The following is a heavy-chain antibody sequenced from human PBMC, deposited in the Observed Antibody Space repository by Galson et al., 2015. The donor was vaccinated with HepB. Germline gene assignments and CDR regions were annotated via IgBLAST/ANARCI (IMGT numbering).Heavy chain of an antibody. Sequence: SLRLSCAASGFTFSDYGMHWVRQAPGKGLEWVGLIRSKAYGGTTEYAATVKGRFTISKDDSKSIAYLQMNSLKTEDTAVYYCTRGVWWFGDFPEVPYYYMDVWGKGTTVTVSS. CDR1: GFTFSDYG. CDR2: IRSKAYGGTT. J-gene: IGHJ6*03. D-gene: IGHD3-10*01. V-gene: IGHV3-49*04. CDR3: TRGVWWFGDFPEVPYYYMDV.